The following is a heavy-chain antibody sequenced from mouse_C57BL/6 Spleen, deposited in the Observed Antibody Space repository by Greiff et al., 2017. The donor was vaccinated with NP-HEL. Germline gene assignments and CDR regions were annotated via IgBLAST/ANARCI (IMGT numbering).Heavy chain of an antibody. Sequence: QVHVKQPGAELVKPGASVRMSCKASGYTFTSYWITWVKQRPGQGLEWIGDIYPGSGSTNYNEKFKSKATLTVDTSSSTAYMQLSSLTSEDSAVYYCARGGLRQDYAMDYWGQGTSVTVSS. CDR2: IYPGSGST. V-gene: IGHV1-55*01. CDR3: ARGGLRQDYAMDY. J-gene: IGHJ4*01. CDR1: GYTFTSYW. D-gene: IGHD2-4*01.